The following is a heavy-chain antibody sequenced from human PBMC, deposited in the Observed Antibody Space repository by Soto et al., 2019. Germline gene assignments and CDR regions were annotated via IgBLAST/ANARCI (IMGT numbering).Heavy chain of an antibody. CDR1: GFTFDDYT. CDR2: ISWDGGST. Sequence: GGSLRLSCAASGFTFDDYTMHWVRQAPGKGLEWVSLISWDGGSTYYADSVKGRFTISRDNSKNSLYLQMNSLRTEDTALYYCAKELSPDYGDFSVFDYWGQGTLVTVSS. J-gene: IGHJ4*02. CDR3: AKELSPDYGDFSVFDY. D-gene: IGHD4-17*01. V-gene: IGHV3-43*01.